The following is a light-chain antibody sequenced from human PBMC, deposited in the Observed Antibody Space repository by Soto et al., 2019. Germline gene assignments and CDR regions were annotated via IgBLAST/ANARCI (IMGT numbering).Light chain of an antibody. V-gene: IGKV3-20*01. CDR1: QSISSTS. Sequence: EIVLTQSPGTLSLSPGERATLSCRASQSISSTSFAWYKQKLGQAPRLLIYGVSSRATGIPDRFSGSGSGTDFTLTINRLEPEDFAVYFCQHYGNSLWTFGQGTKVEIK. CDR2: GVS. J-gene: IGKJ1*01. CDR3: QHYGNSLWT.